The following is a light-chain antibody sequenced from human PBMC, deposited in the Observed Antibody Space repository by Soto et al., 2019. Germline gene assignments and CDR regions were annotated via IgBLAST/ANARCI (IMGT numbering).Light chain of an antibody. CDR3: QQYDNLPLT. J-gene: IGKJ4*01. CDR1: QDITNY. CDR2: DAS. V-gene: IGKV1-33*01. Sequence: DIKMTQSPSSLSASVGDRVTITCQASQDITNYLNWYQQKPGKAPKLLIYDASYLERGVPSRFSGSGSETDFTLTISSLQPEDVATYYCQQYDNLPLTFGGGTKVAIK.